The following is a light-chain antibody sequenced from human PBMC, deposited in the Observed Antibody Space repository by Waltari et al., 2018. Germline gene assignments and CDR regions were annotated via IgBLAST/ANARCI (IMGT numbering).Light chain of an antibody. CDR1: HNINIF. CDR2: KAS. CDR3: QQSYSVPYT. V-gene: IGKV1-39*01. J-gene: IGKJ2*01. Sequence: DIQMTQSPSSLSASVRDRVTITCRSTHNINIFLNWYQQKPGEGPKLLIYKASFMEGGVPSRFSGSGSGTEFSLSISSLQPEDFATYYCQQSYSVPYTFGQGTNLGI.